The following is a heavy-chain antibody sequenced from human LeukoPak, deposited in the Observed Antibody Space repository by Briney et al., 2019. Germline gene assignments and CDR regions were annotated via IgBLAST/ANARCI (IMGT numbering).Heavy chain of an antibody. J-gene: IGHJ4*02. CDR3: AKPYYDILTGYGVNPYFDY. Sequence: QSGGSLRLSCAASGFTFSSYGMHWVRQAPGKGLEWVAVISYDGSNKYYADSVKGRFTISRDNSKNTLYLQMNSLRAEDTAVYYCAKPYYDILTGYGVNPYFDYWGQGTLVTVS. CDR1: GFTFSSYG. V-gene: IGHV3-30*18. D-gene: IGHD3-9*01. CDR2: ISYDGSNK.